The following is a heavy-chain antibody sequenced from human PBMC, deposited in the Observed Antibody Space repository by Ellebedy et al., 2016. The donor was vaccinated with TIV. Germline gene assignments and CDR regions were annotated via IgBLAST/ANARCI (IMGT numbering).Heavy chain of an antibody. J-gene: IGHJ5*02. CDR3: ARQHIVVIPVGWFNP. Sequence: GSLRLSXTVSGGSISSSTYYWGWIRQPPGKGLEWIGNIYYSGSTHYNPSLKSRVTISVDTSKNQFSLKLNSLTAADTAVYYCARQHIVVIPVGWFNPWGQGTLVSVSS. CDR2: IYYSGST. D-gene: IGHD2-21*01. V-gene: IGHV4-39*01. CDR1: GGSISSSTYY.